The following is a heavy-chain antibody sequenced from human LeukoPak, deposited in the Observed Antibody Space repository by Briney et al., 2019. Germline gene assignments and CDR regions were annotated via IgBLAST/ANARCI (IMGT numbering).Heavy chain of an antibody. V-gene: IGHV3-64*04. CDR2: ISSNGGNK. D-gene: IGHD4-17*01. J-gene: IGHJ4*02. Sequence: PGGSLRLSCAASGFTFSSYWMSWVRQAPGKGLEYVSSISSNGGNKYYADSVKGRFTISRDNAKNTLYLQMNSLRAEDTAVYYCARENDGDNEGFDYWGQGTLVTVSS. CDR3: ARENDGDNEGFDY. CDR1: GFTFSSYW.